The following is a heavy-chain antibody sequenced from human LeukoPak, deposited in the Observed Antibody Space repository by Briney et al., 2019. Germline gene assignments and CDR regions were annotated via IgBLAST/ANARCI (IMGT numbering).Heavy chain of an antibody. V-gene: IGHV1-18*01. J-gene: IGHJ4*02. D-gene: IGHD4-17*01. CDR1: GYTFTSYG. CDR2: ISAYNGNT. CDR3: AREAYGDYVEDY. Sequence: ASVKVSCKASGYTFTSYGISWVRQAPGQGSEWMGWISAYNGNTNYAQKLQGRVTMTTDTSTSTAYMELRSLRSDDTAVYYCAREAYGDYVEDYWGQGTLVTVSS.